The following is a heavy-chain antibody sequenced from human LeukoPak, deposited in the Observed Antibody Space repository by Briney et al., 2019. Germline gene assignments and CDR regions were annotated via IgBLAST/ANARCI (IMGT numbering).Heavy chain of an antibody. CDR2: IIPICGTA. Sequence: ASVKVSCKASGGTFSSYAISWVRQAPAQGVEWMGGIIPICGTANCAQKFQGRVTITTDESTSTAYMELSSLRSEDTAVYYCARAPAYDFWSGYLGYYYYMDVWGKGTTVTVSS. D-gene: IGHD3-3*01. J-gene: IGHJ6*03. V-gene: IGHV1-69*05. CDR3: ARAPAYDFWSGYLGYYYYMDV. CDR1: GGTFSSYA.